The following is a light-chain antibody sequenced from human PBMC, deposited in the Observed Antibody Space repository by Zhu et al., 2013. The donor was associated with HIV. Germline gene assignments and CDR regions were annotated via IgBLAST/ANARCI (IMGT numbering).Light chain of an antibody. CDR1: QSVNSY. V-gene: IGKV3-20*01. Sequence: ETVLTQSPATLSLSPGERATLSCRASQSVNSYLAWYQQKPGQAPRLLIYDASNRATGIPDRFSGSGSGTDFTLTISRLEPEDFAVYYCQQYGSSPLTFGGGTKVEIK. CDR3: QQYGSSPLT. CDR2: DAS. J-gene: IGKJ4*01.